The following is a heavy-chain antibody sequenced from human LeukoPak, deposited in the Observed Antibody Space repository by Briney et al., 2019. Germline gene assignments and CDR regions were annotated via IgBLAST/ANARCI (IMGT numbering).Heavy chain of an antibody. D-gene: IGHD2-2*01. Sequence: PSETLSLTCTVSGGSISSYYWSWIRQPPGKGLEWIGYIYYSGSTNYNPSLKSRVTISVDTSKNQFSLKLSSVTAADTAVYYCATLLPAAYFDFWGQGTLVTVSS. CDR3: ATLLPAAYFDF. J-gene: IGHJ4*02. CDR2: IYYSGST. V-gene: IGHV4-59*01. CDR1: GGSISSYY.